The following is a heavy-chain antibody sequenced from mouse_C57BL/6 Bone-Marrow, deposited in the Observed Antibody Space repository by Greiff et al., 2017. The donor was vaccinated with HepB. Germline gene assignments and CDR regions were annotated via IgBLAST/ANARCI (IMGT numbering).Heavy chain of an antibody. CDR3: AREDYVWYFDV. Sequence: QFQLQQPGAELVKPGASVKLSCKASGYTFTSYWMQWVKQRPGQGLEWIGEIDPSDSYTNYNQKFKGKATLTVDTSSSTAYMQLSSLTSEDSAVYYCAREDYVWYFDVWGTGTTVTVSS. J-gene: IGHJ1*03. CDR1: GYTFTSYW. V-gene: IGHV1-50*01. D-gene: IGHD2-4*01. CDR2: IDPSDSYT.